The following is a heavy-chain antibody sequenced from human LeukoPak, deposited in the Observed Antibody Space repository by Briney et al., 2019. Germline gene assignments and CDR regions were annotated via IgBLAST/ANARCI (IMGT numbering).Heavy chain of an antibody. CDR2: PSYDVNNK. V-gene: IGHV3-30-3*01. D-gene: IGHD6-19*01. J-gene: IGHJ4*02. CDR3: ARDVPGTPGGDY. Sequence: GRSLRLSCAASGFTFSSYAMHWVRQAPGKGLEWVAVPSYDVNNKYYAESVKGRFTISRDNSRNTLYLQMNSLRAEDTAVYYCARDVPGTPGGDYWGQGTQVTVSS. CDR1: GFTFSSYA.